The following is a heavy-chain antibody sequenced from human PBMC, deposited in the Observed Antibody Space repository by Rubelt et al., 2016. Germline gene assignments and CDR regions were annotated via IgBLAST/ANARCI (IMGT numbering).Heavy chain of an antibody. CDR3: VAAYDFWSGYYTGASDYYYYGMDV. J-gene: IGHJ6*02. V-gene: IGHV1-46*01. CDR1: GYTLTSYY. Sequence: QVQLVQSGAEVKKPGASVKVSCKASGYTLTSYYMHWVRQAPGQGLEWMGIINPSGGSTSYAQKFQGRVTMTRDTSTSTVYMELSSLRSEDTALYYCVAAYDFWSGYYTGASDYYYYGMDVWGQGTTVTVSS. CDR2: INPSGGST. D-gene: IGHD3-3*01.